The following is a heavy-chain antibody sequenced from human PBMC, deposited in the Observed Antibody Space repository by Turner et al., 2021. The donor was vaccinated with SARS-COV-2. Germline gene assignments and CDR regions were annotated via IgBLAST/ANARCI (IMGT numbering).Heavy chain of an antibody. CDR1: GFTFSSYA. J-gene: IGHJ4*02. V-gene: IGHV3-23*03. CDR3: ARDWGEYYFDY. D-gene: IGHD3-16*01. Sequence: EVQLLESGGGLVQPGGYLRLSCAASGFTFSSYAMSWVRQAPGKGLEWFSVIYSGGSTFYADSVKGRFTISRDNSKNTLYLQMNSLRAEDTAVYYCARDWGEYYFDYWGQGTLVTVSS. CDR2: IYSGGST.